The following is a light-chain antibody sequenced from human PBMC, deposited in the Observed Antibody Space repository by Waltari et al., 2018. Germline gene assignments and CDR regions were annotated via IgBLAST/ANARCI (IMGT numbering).Light chain of an antibody. J-gene: IGLJ1*01. CDR3: CSYAGSGTYV. V-gene: IGLV2-23*02. Sequence: QSALTQPASVSAAPGQSNTISCTGTTSDVGHYNLVPWYQQHPGKAPKLMICEVIRRPSGVSDRFSGSKSGNTASLTISGLQAEDEADYYCCSYAGSGTYVFGTGTKVTVL. CDR1: TSDVGHYNL. CDR2: EVI.